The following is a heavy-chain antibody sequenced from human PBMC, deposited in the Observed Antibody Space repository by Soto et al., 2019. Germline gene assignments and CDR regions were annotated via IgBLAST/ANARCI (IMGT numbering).Heavy chain of an antibody. CDR1: GFTVSSNY. D-gene: IGHD6-13*01. Sequence: EVQLVETGGGLIQPGGSLRLSCAASGFTVSSNYMSWVRQAPGKGLEWVSVIYSGGSTYYADSVKGRFTISRDNSKNTLYLQMNSLRAEDTAVYYCARAGSSSYQYYFDYWGQGTLVTVSS. CDR2: IYSGGST. J-gene: IGHJ4*02. CDR3: ARAGSSSYQYYFDY. V-gene: IGHV3-53*02.